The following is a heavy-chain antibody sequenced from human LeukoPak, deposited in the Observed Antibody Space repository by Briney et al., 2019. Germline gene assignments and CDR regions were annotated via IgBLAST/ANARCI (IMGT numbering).Heavy chain of an antibody. CDR3: ARGGGSYLDY. J-gene: IGHJ4*02. V-gene: IGHV3-30*04. CDR1: GFTFSSYA. Sequence: GGSLRLSCAASGFTFSSYAMHWVRQAPGKGLEWVAVISYDGSNKYYADSVKGRFTISRDNSKNTLYLQMNSLRAEDTAVYYCARGGGSYLDYWAREPWSPSPQ. D-gene: IGHD1-26*01. CDR2: ISYDGSNK.